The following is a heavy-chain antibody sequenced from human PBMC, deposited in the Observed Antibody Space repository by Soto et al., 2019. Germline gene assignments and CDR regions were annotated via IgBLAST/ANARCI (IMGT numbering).Heavy chain of an antibody. CDR2: INPNSGGT. D-gene: IGHD1-1*01. Sequence: ASVKVSCKASGYTFSDYYIHWVRQAPGQGLEWMGWINPNSGGTKYAPKFQGGVTMTRDTSITTAYMELSRLRSGDTAVYYCAREPATAKPEGVDFWGQGTLVTVYS. CDR1: GYTFSDYY. CDR3: AREPATAKPEGVDF. J-gene: IGHJ4*02. V-gene: IGHV1-2*02.